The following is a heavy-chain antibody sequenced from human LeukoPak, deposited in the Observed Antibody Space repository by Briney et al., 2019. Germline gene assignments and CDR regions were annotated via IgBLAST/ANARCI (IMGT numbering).Heavy chain of an antibody. J-gene: IGHJ5*02. Sequence: GGSLRLSCAASGFTFSSYSMNWVRQAPGKGLDWVSGLYAGGSTYYAGSVTGRFTISRDDSKNTLYLQMTGLRVDDTAIYYCVRGNGNVGGRLDPWGQGAWVTVSS. CDR3: VRGNGNVGGRLDP. CDR2: LYAGGST. D-gene: IGHD1-1*01. CDR1: GFTFSSYS. V-gene: IGHV3-66*01.